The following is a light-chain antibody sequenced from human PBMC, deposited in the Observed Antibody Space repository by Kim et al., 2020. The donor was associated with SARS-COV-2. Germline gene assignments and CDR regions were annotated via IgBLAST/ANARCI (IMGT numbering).Light chain of an antibody. CDR1: KLGDKY. CDR3: QAWVSSTVV. J-gene: IGLJ2*01. CDR2: QDS. V-gene: IGLV3-1*01. Sequence: SYELTQPPSVSVSPGQTASITCSGEKLGDKYACWYQQKPGQSPVLVIYQDSMRPSGIPERFSGSNSENTATLTISGTQAVDEADYYCQAWVSSTVVFGEG.